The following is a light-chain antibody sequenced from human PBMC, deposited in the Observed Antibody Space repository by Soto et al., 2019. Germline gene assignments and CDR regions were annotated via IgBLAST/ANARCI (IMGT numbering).Light chain of an antibody. CDR1: QTVRNN. V-gene: IGKV3-15*01. CDR3: QQYHTWPIT. J-gene: IGKJ4*01. CDR2: GAS. Sequence: ELMLTQSPVTLYLSPGERATLSCRASQTVRNNYLAWYQQKPGQAPRLLISGASTGATGIPARFSGSGSGTEFTLTISSLQSEDCAIYYCQQYHTWPITFGGGTKVDIK.